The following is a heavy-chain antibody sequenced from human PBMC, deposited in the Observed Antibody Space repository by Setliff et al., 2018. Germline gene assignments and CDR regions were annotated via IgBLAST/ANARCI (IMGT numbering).Heavy chain of an antibody. CDR3: ARDWRHKAMDV. Sequence: PGGSLRLSCSASGFTFSSLWMAWVRQAPGKGLEWVANINQGGSDQFYVESVKGRFTISRDYAKNSLYLQVNSLRAEDTAVYYCARDWRHKAMDVWGQGTTVTVSS. J-gene: IGHJ6*02. V-gene: IGHV3-7*01. CDR2: INQGGSDQ. CDR1: GFTFSSLW. D-gene: IGHD2-21*01.